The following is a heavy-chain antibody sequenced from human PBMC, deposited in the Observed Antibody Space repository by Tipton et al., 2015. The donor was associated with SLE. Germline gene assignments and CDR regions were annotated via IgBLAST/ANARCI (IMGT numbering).Heavy chain of an antibody. J-gene: IGHJ6*02. V-gene: IGHV4-59*11. CDR3: ARSDFWSALGMDV. CDR2: IYYSGST. D-gene: IGHD3-3*01. Sequence: TLSLTCTVSGGSISSHYWSWIRQPPGKGLEWIGSIYYSGSTYYNPSLKSRVTISVDTSKNQFSLKLSSVTAADTAVYYCARSDFWSALGMDVWGQGTTVTVSS. CDR1: GGSISSHY.